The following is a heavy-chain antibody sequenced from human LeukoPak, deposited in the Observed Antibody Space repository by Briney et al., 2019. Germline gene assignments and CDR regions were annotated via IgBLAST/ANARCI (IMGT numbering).Heavy chain of an antibody. Sequence: GGSLRLSCAASGFTFSRYDMRWVRQAPGKGLEGVALIWLYRLKTDYADSVKGRFTVSTDDSNSTLYVQMNSRIVEDTSVCYCATGPATVTSHFYYWGQGALVTVSS. CDR1: GFTFSRYD. CDR2: IWLYRLKT. V-gene: IGHV3-33*01. J-gene: IGHJ4*02. D-gene: IGHD4-17*01. CDR3: ATGPATVTSHFYY.